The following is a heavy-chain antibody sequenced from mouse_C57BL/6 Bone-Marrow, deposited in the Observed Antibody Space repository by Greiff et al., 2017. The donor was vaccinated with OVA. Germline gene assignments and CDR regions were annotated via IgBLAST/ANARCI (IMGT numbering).Heavy chain of an antibody. J-gene: IGHJ2*01. CDR2: IDPSDSYT. V-gene: IGHV1-69*01. CDR1: GYTFTSYW. Sequence: VQLQQPGAELVMPGASVKLSCKASGYTFTSYWMHWVKQRPGQGLEWIGEIDPSDSYTNYNQKFKGKSTLTVDKSSSTASMQLSSLTSEDSAVYYCARTRFYFDYWGQGTTLTVSS. CDR3: ARTRFYFDY.